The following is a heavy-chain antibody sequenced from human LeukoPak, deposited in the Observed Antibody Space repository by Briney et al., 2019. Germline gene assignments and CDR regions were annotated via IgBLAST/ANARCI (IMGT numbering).Heavy chain of an antibody. CDR2: ISSTSSYI. CDR3: ARVAPSPLTLVGATDY. V-gene: IGHV3-21*01. CDR1: GFTFSSDS. J-gene: IGHJ4*02. D-gene: IGHD1-26*01. Sequence: PGGSLRLSCAAFGFTFSSDSMNWGRPGPRKGLEWVSSISSTSSYIYYADSVKGRFTISRDNAKNSLYLQMNSLRAEDTAVYYCARVAPSPLTLVGATDYWGQGTLVTVSS.